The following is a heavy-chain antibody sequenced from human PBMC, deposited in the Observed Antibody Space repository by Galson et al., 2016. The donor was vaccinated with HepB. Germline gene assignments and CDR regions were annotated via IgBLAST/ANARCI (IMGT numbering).Heavy chain of an antibody. J-gene: IGHJ4*02. CDR2: ISSDGSTT. CDR3: ARDGIVGVPDF. V-gene: IGHV3-74*01. D-gene: IGHD1-26*01. CDR1: GFTFSLYW. Sequence: SLRLSCAASGFTFSLYWMHWVRQAPGKGLVWVSRISSDGSTTNYADSVKGRFTISRDNAKNTLYLQMNSLRAEDTAVYYCARDGIVGVPDFWGQGTLVTVSS.